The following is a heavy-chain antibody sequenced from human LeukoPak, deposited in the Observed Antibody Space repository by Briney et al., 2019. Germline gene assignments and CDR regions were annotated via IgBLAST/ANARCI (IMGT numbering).Heavy chain of an antibody. CDR3: ARDVVVVAATRYYYYGMDV. D-gene: IGHD2-15*01. J-gene: IGHJ6*02. CDR2: IKQDGSEK. V-gene: IGHV3-7*01. CDR1: GLTFSSYW. Sequence: QPGGSLRLSCAASGLTFSSYWMSWVRQAPGKGLEWAANIKQDGSEKYYVDSVKGRFTISRDNAKNSLYLQMNSLRAEDTAVYYCARDVVVVAATRYYYYGMDVWGQGTTVTVSS.